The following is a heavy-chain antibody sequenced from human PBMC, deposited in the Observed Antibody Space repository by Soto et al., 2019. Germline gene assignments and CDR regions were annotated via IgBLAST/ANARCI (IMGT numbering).Heavy chain of an antibody. CDR2: INHSGST. V-gene: IGHV4-34*01. CDR3: AREGGDIVVVVAAPDAFDI. CDR1: GGSFSGYY. J-gene: IGHJ3*02. D-gene: IGHD2-15*01. Sequence: SETLSLTCAVYGGSFSGYYWSWIRQPPGKGLEWIGEINHSGSTNYNPSLKSRVTISVDTSKNQFSLKLSSVTAADTAVYYCAREGGDIVVVVAAPDAFDIWGQGTMVTFS.